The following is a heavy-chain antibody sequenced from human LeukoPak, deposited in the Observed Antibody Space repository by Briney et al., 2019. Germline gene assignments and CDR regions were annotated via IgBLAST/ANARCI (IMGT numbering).Heavy chain of an antibody. Sequence: SVKVSCKASGGTFSSYAISWVRQAPGQGLEWMGRIIPILGIANYAQKFRGRVTITADKSTSTAYMELSSLRSEDTAVYYCARDFCSVSSCPPWDWGQGTLVTVSS. D-gene: IGHD2-15*01. CDR1: GGTFSSYA. J-gene: IGHJ4*02. V-gene: IGHV1-69*04. CDR3: ARDFCSVSSCPPWD. CDR2: IIPILGIA.